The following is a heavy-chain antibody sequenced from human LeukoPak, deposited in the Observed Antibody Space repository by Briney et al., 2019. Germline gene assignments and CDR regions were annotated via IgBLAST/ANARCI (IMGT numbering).Heavy chain of an antibody. D-gene: IGHD3-22*01. V-gene: IGHV1-69*13. CDR3: ARLTYYYDSSGYNLDY. J-gene: IGHJ4*02. Sequence: SVKVSCKASGGTFSSYAISWVRQAPGQGLEWMGGIIPIFGTANYAQKFQGRVTITADESTSTAYMELGSLRSEDTAVYYCARLTYYYDSSGYNLDYWGQGTLVTVSS. CDR2: IIPIFGTA. CDR1: GGTFSSYA.